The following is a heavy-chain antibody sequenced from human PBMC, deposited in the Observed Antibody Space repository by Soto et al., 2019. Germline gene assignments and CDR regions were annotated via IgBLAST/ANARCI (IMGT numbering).Heavy chain of an antibody. V-gene: IGHV5-10-1*01. D-gene: IGHD5-18*01. CDR2: IDPSDSYT. CDR1: GYSFTSYW. J-gene: IGHJ6*02. Sequence: GESLKISCKGSGYSFTSYWISWVRQMPGKGLEWMGRIDPSDSYTNYSPSFQGHVTISADKSISTAYLQWSSLKASDTAMYYCARLNTAMVYYYYGMDVWGQGTTVTSP. CDR3: ARLNTAMVYYYYGMDV.